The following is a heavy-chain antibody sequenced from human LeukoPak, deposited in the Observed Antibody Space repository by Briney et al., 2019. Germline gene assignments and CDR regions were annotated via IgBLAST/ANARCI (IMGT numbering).Heavy chain of an antibody. CDR3: ARRRYYDSTGYLD. CDR2: IYYSGST. V-gene: IGHV4-39*01. CDR1: GGYISSSSYY. J-gene: IGHJ1*01. D-gene: IGHD3-22*01. Sequence: PSETLSLTCTVSGGYISSSSYYWDWIRQPSGRGPEWIGSIYYSGSTYYNPSLKSRVTILLDTSKNQFSLKLASVTAADTAVYYCARRRYYDSTGYLDWGQGTLVTVSS.